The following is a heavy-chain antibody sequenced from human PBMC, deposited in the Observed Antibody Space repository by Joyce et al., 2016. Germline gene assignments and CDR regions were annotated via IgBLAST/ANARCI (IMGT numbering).Heavy chain of an antibody. CDR3: APQSAVAAAATYH. CDR1: GFTFSSYD. CDR2: GSANGAAT. V-gene: IGHV3-23*01. J-gene: IGHJ5*02. D-gene: IGHD6-13*01. Sequence: EVQLLESGGGLVQPGGSLRLSCAASGFTFSSYDMNWVRQAPGRGLEGVSTGSANGAATYYADSVKGRFTISRDNSQNMLYLQMNSLRVEDTAVYYCAPQSAVAAAATYHWGQGMLVTVSS.